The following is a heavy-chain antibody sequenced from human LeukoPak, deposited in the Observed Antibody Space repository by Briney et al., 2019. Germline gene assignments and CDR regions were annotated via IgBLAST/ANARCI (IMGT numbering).Heavy chain of an antibody. V-gene: IGHV1-8*01. Sequence: ASVKVSCKASGYTFTSYDINWVRQATGQGLEWMGWMNPNSGNTGYAQKFQGRVTMTRNTSISTAYMELSSLRSEDTAVYYCARGRSYYYGMDVWGQGTTVTVSS. J-gene: IGHJ6*02. CDR2: MNPNSGNT. CDR1: GYTFTSYD. CDR3: ARGRSYYYGMDV.